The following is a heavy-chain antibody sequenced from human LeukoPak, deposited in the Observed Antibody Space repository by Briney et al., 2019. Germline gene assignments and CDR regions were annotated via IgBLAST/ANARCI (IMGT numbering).Heavy chain of an antibody. J-gene: IGHJ4*02. CDR1: GFTFSSAW. Sequence: PGGSLRLSCAASGFTFSSAWMSWVRQAPGKGLERVANIKQDGSEKYYVDSVKGRFTISRDNAKNSLYLQMNSLRAEDTAVYYCARVGNCGGDCYLVYWGQGTLVTVAS. V-gene: IGHV3-7*01. CDR3: ARVGNCGGDCYLVY. CDR2: IKQDGSEK. D-gene: IGHD2-21*02.